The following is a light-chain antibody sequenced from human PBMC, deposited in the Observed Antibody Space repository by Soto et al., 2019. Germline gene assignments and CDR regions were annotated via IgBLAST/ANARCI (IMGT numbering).Light chain of an antibody. Sequence: EIVLTHSPGTLSLSPGERATLSCRASQSVSSKYLAWYQQKPGQAPRLLIYGESNRATGIPDRFSGSGSGTDVTLSSSRLEPECFAVYYCQQYGSSPRVTVGVGTKADIK. V-gene: IGKV3-20*01. CDR1: QSVSSKY. CDR2: GES. J-gene: IGKJ4*01. CDR3: QQYGSSPRVT.